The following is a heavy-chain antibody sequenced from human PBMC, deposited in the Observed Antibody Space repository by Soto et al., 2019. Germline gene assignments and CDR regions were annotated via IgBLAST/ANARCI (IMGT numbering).Heavy chain of an antibody. J-gene: IGHJ5*02. CDR3: ARDRGNNCNYGWFDP. V-gene: IGHV1-18*01. D-gene: IGHD1-7*01. Sequence: QVQLVQSGAEVKKPGASVKVSCKASGYTFSSYGISWVRQAPGQGLEWMGRISAYNGNTNYAQKLQGRVTMTTDTSTSTAYMALRSLRSDDTAVDYFARDRGNNCNYGWFDPWGQGTLVTVSS. CDR2: ISAYNGNT. CDR1: GYTFSSYG.